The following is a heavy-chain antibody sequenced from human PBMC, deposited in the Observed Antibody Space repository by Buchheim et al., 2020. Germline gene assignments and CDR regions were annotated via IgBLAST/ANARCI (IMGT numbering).Heavy chain of an antibody. CDR3: ARDFGYRGAKGWFDP. CDR2: ISYDGSNI. Sequence: QVQLVESGGGVVQPGRSLRLSCAASGFTFSSYAMHWVRQAPGKGLEWVAVISYDGSNIYYADSVKGRFTISRDNSKNTLYLQMNSLRAEDTAVYYCARDFGYRGAKGWFDPWGQGTL. D-gene: IGHD3-10*01. J-gene: IGHJ5*02. CDR1: GFTFSSYA. V-gene: IGHV3-30-3*01.